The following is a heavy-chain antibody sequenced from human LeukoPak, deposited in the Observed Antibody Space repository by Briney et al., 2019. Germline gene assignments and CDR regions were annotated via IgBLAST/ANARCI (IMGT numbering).Heavy chain of an antibody. V-gene: IGHV4-34*01. D-gene: IGHD3-10*01. CDR1: GGSFSGYY. J-gene: IGHJ4*02. CDR3: GRDGSGRVPEMSAPDY. CDR2: INHSGST. Sequence: SETLSLTCAVYGGSFSGYYWSWIRQPPGKGLEWIGEINHSGSTNYNPSLKSRVTISVDTSKNQFSLKLSSVTAADTAVYYCGRDGSGRVPEMSAPDYWGQGTLVTVSS.